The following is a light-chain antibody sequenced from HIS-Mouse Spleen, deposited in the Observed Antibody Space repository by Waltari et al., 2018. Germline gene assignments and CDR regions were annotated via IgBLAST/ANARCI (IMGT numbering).Light chain of an antibody. CDR3: QSYDSSNLV. Sequence: NFMLTQPHSVSESPGKTVTISCTRSSGSIASNYVPWYQQRPGSAPTTVIYEDNQRPSGVPDRFSGSIDSSSNSAFLTISGLKTEDEADYYCQSYDSSNLVFGGGTKLTVL. CDR2: EDN. CDR1: SGSIASNY. J-gene: IGLJ3*02. V-gene: IGLV6-57*04.